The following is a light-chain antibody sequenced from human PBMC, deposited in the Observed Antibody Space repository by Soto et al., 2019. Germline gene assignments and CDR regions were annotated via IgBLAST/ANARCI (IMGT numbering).Light chain of an antibody. V-gene: IGKV3-20*01. CDR3: QQYGSSYPWT. Sequence: EFVLTQSPGTLSLSPGERATLSCRASQTVRNNYLAWYQQKPGQAPRLLIYDASSRATGIPGRFSGGGSGTDFTLTISRLEPEDFAVYYCQQYGSSYPWTFGQGTKGDIK. CDR2: DAS. CDR1: QTVRNNY. J-gene: IGKJ1*01.